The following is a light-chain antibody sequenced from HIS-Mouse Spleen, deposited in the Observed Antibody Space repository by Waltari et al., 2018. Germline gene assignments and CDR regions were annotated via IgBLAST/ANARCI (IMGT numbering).Light chain of an antibody. Sequence: NFMLTQPHSVSESPGKTVTISCTGSSGRIASNYVQWYQHRPGSAPTTVIYEDNQRPSGGPDRFSGSIDSSSNSASLTLSGLKTEDEADYYCQSYDSSNQVFGGGTKLTVL. CDR2: EDN. J-gene: IGLJ2*01. CDR3: QSYDSSNQV. CDR1: SGRIASNY. V-gene: IGLV6-57*02.